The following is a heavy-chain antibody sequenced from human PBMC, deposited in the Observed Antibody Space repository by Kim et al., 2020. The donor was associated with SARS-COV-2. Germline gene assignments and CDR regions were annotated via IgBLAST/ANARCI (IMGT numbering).Heavy chain of an antibody. D-gene: IGHD1-26*01. CDR1: GFTFSSYA. CDR2: ISYDGSNK. V-gene: IGHV3-30-3*01. J-gene: IGHJ4*02. CDR3: ARDTGTSGSYYADKPAPPDY. Sequence: GGSLRLSCAASGFTFSSYAMHWVRQAPGKVLEWVAVISYDGSNKYYADSVKGRFTISRDNSKNTLYLQMNSLRAEDTAVYYCARDTGTSGSYYADKPAPPDYWGQGTLVTVSS.